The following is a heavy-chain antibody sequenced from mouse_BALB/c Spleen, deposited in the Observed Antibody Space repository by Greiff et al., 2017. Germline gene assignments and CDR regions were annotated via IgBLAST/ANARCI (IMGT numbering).Heavy chain of an antibody. CDR3: NSPYDDDVGYYFDY. CDR2: IDPENGDT. J-gene: IGHJ2*01. D-gene: IGHD2-4*01. Sequence: EVQLQQSGAELVRSGASVKLSCTASGFNIKDYYMHWVKQRPEQGLEWIGWIDPENGDTEYAPKFQGKATMTADTSSNTAYLQLSSLTSEDTAVYYCNSPYDDDVGYYFDYWGQGTTLTVSS. CDR1: GFNIKDYY. V-gene: IGHV14-4*02.